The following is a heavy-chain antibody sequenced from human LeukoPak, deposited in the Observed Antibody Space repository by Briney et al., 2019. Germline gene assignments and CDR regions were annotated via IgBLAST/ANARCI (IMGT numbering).Heavy chain of an antibody. D-gene: IGHD3-22*01. V-gene: IGHV1-18*01. J-gene: IGHJ4*02. Sequence: GASVKVSCKASGYTFTSYGISWVRQAPGQGLEWMGWISAYNGNTNYAQKLQGRVTMTTDTSTSTAYMELRSLRSDDTAVYYCARAGSSSGYYYPLYYFDYWGQGILVTVSS. CDR1: GYTFTSYG. CDR2: ISAYNGNT. CDR3: ARAGSSSGYYYPLYYFDY.